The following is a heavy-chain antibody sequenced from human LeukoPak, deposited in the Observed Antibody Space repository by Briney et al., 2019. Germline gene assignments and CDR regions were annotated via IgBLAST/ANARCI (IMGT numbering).Heavy chain of an antibody. J-gene: IGHJ3*02. V-gene: IGHV4-59*01. Sequence: SETLSLTCTVSGGSISSFYWSWIRQPPGKGLEWIGYMSYSGSSNYNPSLKSRVTISVDTSKIQFSLKLTSVTAADTAVYYCARDWSGGGNSGRAFDIWGQGTMVTVSS. CDR1: GGSISSFY. CDR3: ARDWSGGGNSGRAFDI. CDR2: MSYSGSS. D-gene: IGHD4-23*01.